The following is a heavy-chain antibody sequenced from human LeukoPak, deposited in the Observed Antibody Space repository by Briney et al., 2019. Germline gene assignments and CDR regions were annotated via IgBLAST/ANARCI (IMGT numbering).Heavy chain of an antibody. Sequence: GASVKVSCKSSGYTFIDYYIHWVRQAPGQGLEWMGRINPNSGGTDSAQTFQGRVTMTRDTSISTAYMELNRLTSDDTAVYYCARDLPSTPNWELDYWGQGTLVTASS. V-gene: IGHV1-2*06. J-gene: IGHJ4*02. D-gene: IGHD7-27*01. CDR3: ARDLPSTPNWELDY. CDR2: INPNSGGT. CDR1: GYTFIDYY.